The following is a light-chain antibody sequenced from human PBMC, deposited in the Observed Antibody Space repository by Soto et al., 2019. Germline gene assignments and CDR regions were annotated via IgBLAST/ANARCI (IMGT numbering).Light chain of an antibody. CDR3: QDDGQSSWS. Sequence: DIDLTQSPATLSLYPGERVTLSCSASQTVHSSFVAWYEQKPGQAPRLLIYCASTRATGVPDRFSGSGSGPDFTPSTSSPEPEDFALYFSQDDGQSSWSFGKGTKVEIK. J-gene: IGKJ1*01. V-gene: IGKV3-20*01. CDR1: QTVHSSF. CDR2: CAS.